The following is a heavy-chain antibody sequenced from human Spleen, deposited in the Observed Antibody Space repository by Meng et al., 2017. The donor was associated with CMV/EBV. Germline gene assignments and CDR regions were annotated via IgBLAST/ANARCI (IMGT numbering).Heavy chain of an antibody. Sequence: GESLKISCAASGFTFSSYAMHWVRQAPGKGLEWVAVISYDGSNKYYADSVKGRFTISRDNSKNTLYLQMNSLRAEDTAVYYCARDRERRSGWYSSYYYYYYGMDVWGQGTTVTVSS. CDR2: ISYDGSNK. J-gene: IGHJ6*02. CDR1: GFTFSSYA. CDR3: ARDRERRSGWYSSYYYYYYGMDV. V-gene: IGHV3-30-3*01. D-gene: IGHD6-19*01.